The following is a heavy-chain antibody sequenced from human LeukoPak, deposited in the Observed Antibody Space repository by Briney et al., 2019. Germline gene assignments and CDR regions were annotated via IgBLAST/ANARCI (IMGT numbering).Heavy chain of an antibody. J-gene: IGHJ4*02. D-gene: IGHD6-19*01. Sequence: GGSLRLSCAASGFTFSSYAMSWVRQVLGRGLERVSAISGSGGSTYYADSVKGRFTISRDNSKNTLYLQMNSLRAEDTAVYYCAKVPRAVATSRYDYWGQGTLVTVSS. V-gene: IGHV3-23*01. CDR3: AKVPRAVATSRYDY. CDR2: ISGSGGST. CDR1: GFTFSSYA.